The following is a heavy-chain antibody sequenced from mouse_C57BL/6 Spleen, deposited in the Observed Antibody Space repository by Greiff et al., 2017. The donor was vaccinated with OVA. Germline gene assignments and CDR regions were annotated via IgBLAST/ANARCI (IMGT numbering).Heavy chain of an antibody. V-gene: IGHV2-9-1*01. D-gene: IGHD1-1*01. J-gene: IGHJ3*01. Sequence: VQRVESGPGLVAPSQSLSITCTVSGFSLTSYAISWVRQPPGKGLEWLGVIWTGGGTNYNSALKSRLSISKDNSKSQVFLKMNSLQTDDTARYYCATHYYGSSPWFAYWGQGTLVTVSA. CDR3: ATHYYGSSPWFAY. CDR2: IWTGGGT. CDR1: GFSLTSYA.